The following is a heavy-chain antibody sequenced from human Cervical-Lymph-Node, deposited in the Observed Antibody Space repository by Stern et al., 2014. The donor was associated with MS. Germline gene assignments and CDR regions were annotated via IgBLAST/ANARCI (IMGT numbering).Heavy chain of an antibody. CDR2: VKQDGSEK. CDR1: GFTFSGYW. CDR3: ARGSSRAYDY. V-gene: IGHV3-7*03. Sequence: VQLVESGGGLVQPGGSLRLSCAASGFTFSGYWMSWVRQAPGKGLEWEASVKQDGSEKYYVDSVKGRFTISRDNAKNSLYLQMNSLRADDTALYYCARGSSRAYDYWGQGTLVTVSS. J-gene: IGHJ4*02. D-gene: IGHD2-2*01.